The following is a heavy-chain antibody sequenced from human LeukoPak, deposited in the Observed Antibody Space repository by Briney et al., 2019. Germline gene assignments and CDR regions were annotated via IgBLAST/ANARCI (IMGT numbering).Heavy chain of an antibody. CDR1: GYTFTSYG. Sequence: GASVKVSCKASGYTFTSYGISWVRQAPGQGLEWMGWISAYNGNTNYTQKLQGRVTMTTDTSTSTAYMELRSLRSDDTAVYHCARDLARIIPAATTFDFWGQGTLVTVSS. J-gene: IGHJ4*02. V-gene: IGHV1-18*01. D-gene: IGHD2-2*01. CDR2: ISAYNGNT. CDR3: ARDLARIIPAATTFDF.